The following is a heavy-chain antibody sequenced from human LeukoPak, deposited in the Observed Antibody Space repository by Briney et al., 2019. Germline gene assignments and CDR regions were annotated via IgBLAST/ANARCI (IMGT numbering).Heavy chain of an antibody. V-gene: IGHV3-64*01. D-gene: IGHD5-18*01. J-gene: IGHJ4*02. Sequence: GGSLRLSCAASGFTFSNHAVHWVRQAPGKGLEFVSAISRDGGTSYYANLVKGRFTISRDNSKNTLYLQMGSLSPEDTAVYYCARGYNYGGAYWGQGTLVTVSS. CDR2: ISRDGGTS. CDR3: ARGYNYGGAY. CDR1: GFTFSNHA.